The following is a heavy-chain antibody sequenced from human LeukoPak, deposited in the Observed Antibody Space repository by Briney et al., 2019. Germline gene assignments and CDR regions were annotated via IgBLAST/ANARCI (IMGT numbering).Heavy chain of an antibody. J-gene: IGHJ4*02. CDR3: ARAPFGRYSSSWHHFDY. CDR1: GYSFATYW. D-gene: IGHD6-13*01. CDR2: IYPGDSET. V-gene: IGHV5-51*01. Sequence: GESLKISCKASGYSFATYWIGWVRQMPGKGLEWKGIIYPGDSETRYSQSFQGQVTISADTSISTVYLHWSSLKASDTAMFYRARAPFGRYSSSWHHFDYWGQATLVTVSS.